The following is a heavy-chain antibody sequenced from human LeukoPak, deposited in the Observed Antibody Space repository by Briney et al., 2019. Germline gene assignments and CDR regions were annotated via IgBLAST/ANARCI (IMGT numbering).Heavy chain of an antibody. J-gene: IGHJ4*02. D-gene: IGHD2/OR15-2a*01. CDR1: GFTFSSYS. V-gene: IGHV3-30*03. Sequence: PGGSLRLSCAASGFTFSSYSMNWVRQAPGKGLEWVAVISYDGSNKYYADSVKGRFTISRDNARNSLYLQMDNLRAEDTGVYYCARDFYDGFALDYWGQGTLVTVSS. CDR2: ISYDGSNK. CDR3: ARDFYDGFALDY.